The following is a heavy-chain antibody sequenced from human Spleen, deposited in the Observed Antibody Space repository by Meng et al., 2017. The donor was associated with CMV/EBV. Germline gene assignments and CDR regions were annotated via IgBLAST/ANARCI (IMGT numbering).Heavy chain of an antibody. D-gene: IGHD4-17*01. Sequence: ASVKVSCKASGYTFTSYDINWVRQATGQGLEWMGWMNPNSGNTGYAQKFQGRVTITRNTSISTAYMELSSLRSEDTAVYYCAKARGYGDYSVTPKYGMDVWGQGTTVTVSS. V-gene: IGHV1-8*03. CDR3: AKARGYGDYSVTPKYGMDV. J-gene: IGHJ6*02. CDR1: GYTFTSYD. CDR2: MNPNSGNT.